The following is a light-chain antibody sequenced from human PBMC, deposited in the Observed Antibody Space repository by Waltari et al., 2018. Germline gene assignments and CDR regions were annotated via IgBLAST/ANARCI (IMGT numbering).Light chain of an antibody. V-gene: IGLV2-11*01. Sequence: QSALTQPRSVSGSPGQSVTISCPGTSSHVGGYNYVSWYQQHPGKPPKLMIYDVSKRPSGVPDRFSGSKSGNTASLTISGLQAEDEADYYCCSYAGSYTYVFGTGTKVTVL. J-gene: IGLJ1*01. CDR3: CSYAGSYTYV. CDR1: SSHVGGYNY. CDR2: DVS.